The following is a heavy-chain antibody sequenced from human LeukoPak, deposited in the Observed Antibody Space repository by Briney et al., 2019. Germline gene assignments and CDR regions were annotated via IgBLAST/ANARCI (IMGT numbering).Heavy chain of an antibody. D-gene: IGHD3-3*01. CDR3: ARVRFLEWLLSLDY. J-gene: IGHJ4*02. V-gene: IGHV3-33*08. CDR1: GFTFSSYA. Sequence: GGSLRLSCAASGFTFSSYAMHWVRQAPGKGLEWVAVIWYDGSNKYYADSVKGRFTISRDNSKNTLYLQMNSLRAEDTAVYYCARVRFLEWLLSLDYWGQGTLVTVSS. CDR2: IWYDGSNK.